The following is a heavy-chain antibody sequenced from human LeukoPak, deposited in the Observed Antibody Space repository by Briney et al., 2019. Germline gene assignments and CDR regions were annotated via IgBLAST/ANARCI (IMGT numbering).Heavy chain of an antibody. CDR3: ARVREEYDY. D-gene: IGHD3-10*01. CDR2: ISSSGSTI. CDR1: GFTFSSYE. J-gene: IGHJ4*02. V-gene: IGHV3-48*03. Sequence: PGGSLRLSCAASGFTFSSYEMNWVRQAPGKGLEWVSYISSSGSTIYYADSVKGRFTISRDNAKNSLYLQMNSLRAEDTAVYYCARVREEYDYWGQGTLVTVSS.